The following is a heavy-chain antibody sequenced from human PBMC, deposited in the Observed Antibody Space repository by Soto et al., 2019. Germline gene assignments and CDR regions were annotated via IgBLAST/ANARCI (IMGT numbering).Heavy chain of an antibody. V-gene: IGHV3-30-3*01. Sequence: PGGSLRLSCAASGFTFSSYAMHWVRQAPGKGLEWVAVISYDGSNKYYADSVKGRFTISRDNSKNTLYLQMNSLRAEDTAVYYCARVTTVVLFDAFDIWGQGTMVTVSS. CDR3: ARVTTVVLFDAFDI. CDR2: ISYDGSNK. D-gene: IGHD4-17*01. J-gene: IGHJ3*02. CDR1: GFTFSSYA.